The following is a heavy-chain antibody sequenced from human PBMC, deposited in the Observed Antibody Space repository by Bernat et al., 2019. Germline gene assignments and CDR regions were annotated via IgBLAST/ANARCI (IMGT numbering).Heavy chain of an antibody. CDR1: GFTFSSYG. CDR2: ISYDGSNK. Sequence: QVQLVESGGGMVQPGRSLRLSCAASGFTFSSYGMHWVRQAPGKGLEWVAVISYDGSNKYYADSVKGRFTISRDNSKNTLYLQMNSLRAEDTAVYYCAAAGLDYWGQGTLVTVSS. D-gene: IGHD6-13*01. CDR3: AAAGLDY. J-gene: IGHJ4*02. V-gene: IGHV3-30*03.